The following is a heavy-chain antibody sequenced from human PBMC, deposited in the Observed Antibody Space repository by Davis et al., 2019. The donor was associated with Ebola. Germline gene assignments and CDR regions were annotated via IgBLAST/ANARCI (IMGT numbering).Heavy chain of an antibody. CDR1: GFSFSGYT. D-gene: IGHD4/OR15-4a*01. Sequence: GESLKISCAASGFSFSGYTMNWVRQAPGKGLEWVSYISSGSTYIYYADSVKGRYTISRDNAKNSLYLQMNSLRAEDTALYYCTKDKTMATQYWYFDLWGRGTLVSVSS. V-gene: IGHV3-21*01. J-gene: IGHJ2*01. CDR2: ISSGSTYI. CDR3: TKDKTMATQYWYFDL.